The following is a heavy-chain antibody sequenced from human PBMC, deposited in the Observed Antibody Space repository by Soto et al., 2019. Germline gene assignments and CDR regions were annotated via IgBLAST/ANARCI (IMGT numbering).Heavy chain of an antibody. CDR1: GFIFSNYA. J-gene: IGHJ4*02. Sequence: EVHLLESGGGLVQPGGSLRLSCEASGFIFSNYAMNWVRQAPGKGLEWVSTISGSGDNTHYADSVKGRFTTSRDSSKNALFLQMNNLGADDTATYYCAKDGRRDLGVSWSGPRMGWGQGTLVTVSS. CDR3: AKDGRRDLGVSWSGPRMG. V-gene: IGHV3-23*01. CDR2: ISGSGDNT. D-gene: IGHD3-3*01.